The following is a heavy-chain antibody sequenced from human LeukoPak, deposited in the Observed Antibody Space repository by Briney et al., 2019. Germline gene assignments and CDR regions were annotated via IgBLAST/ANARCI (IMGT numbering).Heavy chain of an antibody. Sequence: GGSLRLSCAASGFTFSSYTMNWVRQAPGKGLEWVSSISTSSSYIYYADSVKGRFTISRDNAKNSLYQQMNSLRAEDTAVYYCARDRGNQRGYYYYMDVWGKGTTVTVSS. CDR1: GFTFSSYT. CDR3: ARDRGNQRGYYYYMDV. CDR2: ISTSSSYI. V-gene: IGHV3-21*01. J-gene: IGHJ6*03. D-gene: IGHD1-14*01.